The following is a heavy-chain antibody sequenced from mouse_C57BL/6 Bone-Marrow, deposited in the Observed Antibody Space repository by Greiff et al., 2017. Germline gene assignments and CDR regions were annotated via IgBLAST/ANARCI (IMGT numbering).Heavy chain of an antibody. J-gene: IGHJ4*01. CDR3: AQDYYSKYYY. Sequence: VQLQQSGAELVRPGASVKLSCTASGFNIKDDYMHWVKQRPEQGLEWIGWIDPEDGDTEYASKFQGKATITADPSSNTAYLQLSSLTSEDTAVYYWAQDYYSKYYYWGQGTTGNVAS. V-gene: IGHV14-4*01. CDR2: IDPEDGDT. CDR1: GFNIKDDY. D-gene: IGHD2-5*01.